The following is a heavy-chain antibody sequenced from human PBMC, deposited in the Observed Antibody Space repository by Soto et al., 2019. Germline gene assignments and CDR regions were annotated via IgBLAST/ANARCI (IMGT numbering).Heavy chain of an antibody. CDR3: AREIAVAGTGGKGAFDY. D-gene: IGHD6-19*01. J-gene: IGHJ4*02. Sequence: QVQLQESGPGLVKPSQTLSLTCTVSGGSISSGGYYWSWIRQHPGKGLEWIGYIYYSGSTYYNPSIKSRVTISVDTSKNQFSLKLSSVTAADTAVYYCAREIAVAGTGGKGAFDYWGQGTLVTVSS. CDR1: GGSISSGGYY. CDR2: IYYSGST. V-gene: IGHV4-31*03.